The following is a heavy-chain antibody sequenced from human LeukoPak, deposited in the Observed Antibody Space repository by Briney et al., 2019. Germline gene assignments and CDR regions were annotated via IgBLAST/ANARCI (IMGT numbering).Heavy chain of an antibody. D-gene: IGHD3-10*01. CDR1: GGSISRYY. Sequence: SETLSLTCTVSGGSISRYYWSWIRQPPGKGLEWIGYIYYSGSTNYNPSLKSRVTISVDTSKNQCSLKLSPVTAADTAVYYCARDGSGSYYPPGINWFDPGAREPWSPSPQ. CDR3: ARDGSGSYYPPGINWFDP. J-gene: IGHJ5*02. V-gene: IGHV4-59*01. CDR2: IYYSGST.